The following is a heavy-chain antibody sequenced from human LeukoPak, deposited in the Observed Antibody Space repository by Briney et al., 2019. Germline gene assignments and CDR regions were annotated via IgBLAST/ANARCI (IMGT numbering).Heavy chain of an antibody. V-gene: IGHV3-21*01. D-gene: IGHD4-17*01. CDR1: GFTFSSYS. Sequence: PGGSLRLSCAASGFTFSSYSMNWVRQAPGKGLEWVSSISSSSSYIYYADSVKGRFTISRDNAKNSLYLQMNSLRAEDTAVYYCARVGDYGDYSAPDDGFDIWGQGKMVTVSS. CDR2: ISSSSSYI. J-gene: IGHJ3*02. CDR3: ARVGDYGDYSAPDDGFDI.